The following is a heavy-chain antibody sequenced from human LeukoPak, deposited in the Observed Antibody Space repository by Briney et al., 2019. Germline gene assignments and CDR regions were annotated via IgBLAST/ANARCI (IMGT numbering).Heavy chain of an antibody. CDR3: ARRGGHGGSFDY. Sequence: SETLSLTCTVSGGSLSSYYWSWIRQPPGKGLEWIGYIYYSGSGSTNYNPSLKSRVSISVDTSKNHFSLKLSSVTAADTAVYYCARRGGHGGSFDYWGQGTLVTVSS. V-gene: IGHV4-59*08. J-gene: IGHJ4*02. D-gene: IGHD4-23*01. CDR2: IYYSGSGST. CDR1: GGSLSSYY.